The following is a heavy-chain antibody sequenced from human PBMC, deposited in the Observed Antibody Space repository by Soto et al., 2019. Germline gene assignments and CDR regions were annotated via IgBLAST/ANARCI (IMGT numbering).Heavy chain of an antibody. Sequence: EVQLVETGGDWIQPGGSLRLSCAASGFSVSANNMNWVRQAPGKGLEWVSVIYGGDKKYYADSVRGRFTISRDNSKNTVYLQMDSLRPEDTALYYCVRGGFDWGQGTLVTVSS. V-gene: IGHV3-53*02. CDR1: GFSVSANN. D-gene: IGHD3-16*01. J-gene: IGHJ4*02. CDR2: IYGGDKK. CDR3: VRGGFD.